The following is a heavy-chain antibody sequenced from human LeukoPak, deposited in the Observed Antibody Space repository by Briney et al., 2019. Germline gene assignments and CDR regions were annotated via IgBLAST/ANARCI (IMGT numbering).Heavy chain of an antibody. D-gene: IGHD3-22*01. CDR1: GFTFSSFA. J-gene: IGHJ4*02. CDR3: ARGGGYDSSGYYNY. CDR2: ISYDGSNE. V-gene: IGHV3-30-3*01. Sequence: PGGSLRLSCAASGFTFSSFATHWVRQAPGKGLEWVAVISYDGSNEYYADSVKGRFTISRDKSKNTLYLQMNSLRAEDTAVYYCARGGGYDSSGYYNYWGQGTLVTVSS.